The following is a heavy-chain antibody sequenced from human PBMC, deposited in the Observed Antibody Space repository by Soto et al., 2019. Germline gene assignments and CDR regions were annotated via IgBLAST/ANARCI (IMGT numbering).Heavy chain of an antibody. CDR2: IYSGGYT. D-gene: IGHD3-10*01. Sequence: EVQLVESGGGLIQPGGSLRLSCAVSGFTVSNNYMSWVRQAPGKGLEGVSVIYSGGYTAYGDSVKGRFTISRDNSKNTLFLQINSREAPDPACYYWARGPGGGGYWGQGTLVTVSS. V-gene: IGHV3-53*01. J-gene: IGHJ4*02. CDR1: GFTVSNNY. CDR3: ARGPGGGGY.